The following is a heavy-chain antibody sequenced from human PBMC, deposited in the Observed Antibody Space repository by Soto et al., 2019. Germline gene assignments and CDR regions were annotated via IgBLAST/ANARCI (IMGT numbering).Heavy chain of an antibody. CDR1: GGSFSGYY. CDR2: INHSGST. CDR3: ARVTPSVYYDSSGPRDY. D-gene: IGHD3-22*01. J-gene: IGHJ4*02. Sequence: PXETLSLTCAVDGGSFSGYYWSWIRQPPGRGLEWIGEINHSGSTNYNPSLKSRVTISVDTSKNQFSLKLSSVTAADTAVYYCARVTPSVYYDSSGPRDYWGQGTLVTVSS. V-gene: IGHV4-34*01.